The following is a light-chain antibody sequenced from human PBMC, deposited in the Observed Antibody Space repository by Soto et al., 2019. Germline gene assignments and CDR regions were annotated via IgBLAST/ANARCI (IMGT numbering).Light chain of an antibody. Sequence: DFQMTQSPSSLSASIGDRVTITCRASQSIRTYLNWYQQKPGKAPQLLIYVASRLQSGVPSRFSGSGSGTDFTLTISSLQPEDFATYYCQQSYSTMATFGQGTKVEIK. CDR2: VAS. CDR3: QQSYSTMAT. V-gene: IGKV1-39*01. CDR1: QSIRTY. J-gene: IGKJ1*01.